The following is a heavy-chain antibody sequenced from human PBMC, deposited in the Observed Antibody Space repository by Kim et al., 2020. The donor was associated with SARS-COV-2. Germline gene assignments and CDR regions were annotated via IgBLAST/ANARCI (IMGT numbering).Heavy chain of an antibody. CDR3: ARGGYYYDSSGHFDY. J-gene: IGHJ4*02. D-gene: IGHD3-22*01. CDR2: IYYSGST. CDR1: GGSISSYY. V-gene: IGHV4-59*13. Sequence: SETLSLTCTVSGGSISSYYWSWIRQPPGKGLEWIGYIYYSGSTNYNPSLKSRVTISVDTSKNQFSLKLSSVTAADTAVYYCARGGYYYDSSGHFDYWGQGPLVTVSS.